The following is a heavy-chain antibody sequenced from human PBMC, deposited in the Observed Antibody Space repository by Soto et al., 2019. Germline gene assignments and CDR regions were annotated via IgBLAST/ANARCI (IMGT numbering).Heavy chain of an antibody. CDR3: ASSQKGYNWNYFDH. J-gene: IGHJ4*02. CDR1: GGSISGSYYY. Sequence: TSETLSLTCAVSGGSISGSYYYWGWLRQSPGRGPEWIGSVFYTGFTTYNPSLESRVSVSVDTSKNQFSLKVSAVTAADTAVYYCASSQKGYNWNYFDHWGQGALVTVSS. CDR2: VFYTGFT. V-gene: IGHV4-39*01. D-gene: IGHD1-20*01.